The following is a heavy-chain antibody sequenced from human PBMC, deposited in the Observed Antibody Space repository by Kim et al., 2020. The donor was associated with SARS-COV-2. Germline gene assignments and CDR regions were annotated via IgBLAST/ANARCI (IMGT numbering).Heavy chain of an antibody. CDR3: AKDRISPSFYYYGMDV. J-gene: IGHJ6*02. CDR2: LSGSSDNT. V-gene: IGHV3-23*01. CDR1: GFTFSSYA. Sequence: GGSLRLSCAASGFTFSSYAMSWVRQAPGKGLEWVSALSGSSDNTYYADSVKGRFTISRDNSKNTLYLQMNSLRAEDTAVYYCAKDRISPSFYYYGMDVWGQGTTVTVSS.